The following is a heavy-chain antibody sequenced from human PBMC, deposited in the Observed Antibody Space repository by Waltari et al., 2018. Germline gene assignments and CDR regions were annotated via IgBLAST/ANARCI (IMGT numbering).Heavy chain of an antibody. CDR1: GGSISSYY. CDR3: ARAGDYGGYYYYYYMDV. J-gene: IGHJ6*03. D-gene: IGHD4-17*01. Sequence: QVQLQESGPGLVKPTETLSLTCTVSGGSISSYYWSWIRQPPGKGLEWIGYIYYSGSTNYNPSLKSRVTISVDTSKNQFSLKLSSVTAADTAVYYCARAGDYGGYYYYYYMDVWGQGTTVTVSS. V-gene: IGHV4-59*01. CDR2: IYYSGST.